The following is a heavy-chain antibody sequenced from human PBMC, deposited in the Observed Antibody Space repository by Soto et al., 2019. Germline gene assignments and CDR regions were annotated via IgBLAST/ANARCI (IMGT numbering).Heavy chain of an antibody. CDR2: IYYSGST. CDR3: ARVPRLYYGDYASYFDY. J-gene: IGHJ4*02. D-gene: IGHD4-17*01. Sequence: QLQLQESGPGLVKPSETLSLTCTVSGGSISSSSYYWGWIRQPPGKGLEWIGSIYYSGSTYYNPSLKSRVTISVDTSKNQFSLKLSSVTAADTAVYYCARVPRLYYGDYASYFDYWGQGTLVTVSS. V-gene: IGHV4-39*01. CDR1: GGSISSSSYY.